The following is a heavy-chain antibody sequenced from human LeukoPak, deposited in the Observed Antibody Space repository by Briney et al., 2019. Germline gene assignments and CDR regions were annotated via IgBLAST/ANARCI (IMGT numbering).Heavy chain of an antibody. CDR1: GGSISSYY. D-gene: IGHD3-9*01. CDR3: ARHRPILDILTGYYEEAFDP. CDR2: IYYSGST. V-gene: IGHV4-59*01. Sequence: SETLSLTCTVSGGSISSYYWSWIRQPPGKGLEWIGYIYYSGSTNYNPSLRSRVTISVDTSKNQFSLKLSSVTAADTAVYDCARHRPILDILTGYYEEAFDPWGQGTLVTVSS. J-gene: IGHJ5*02.